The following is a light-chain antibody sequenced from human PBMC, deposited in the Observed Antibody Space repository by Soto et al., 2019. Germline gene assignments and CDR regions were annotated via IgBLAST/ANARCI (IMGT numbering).Light chain of an antibody. Sequence: QSALTQPASVSGSPGQSITISCTGTNNDIGNYKYVSWYQQHPGKAPKLLIYEISNRPSGISNRFSGSKSGNTASLTISGLQAEDEADYYCSSYTSRTTLNVFGSGTKVTVL. CDR3: SSYTSRTTLNV. CDR2: EIS. V-gene: IGLV2-14*01. J-gene: IGLJ1*01. CDR1: NNDIGNYKY.